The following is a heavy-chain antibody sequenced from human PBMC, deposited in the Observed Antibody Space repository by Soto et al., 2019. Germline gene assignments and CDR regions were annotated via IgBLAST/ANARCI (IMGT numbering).Heavy chain of an antibody. CDR1: GYTFTNYG. D-gene: IGHD3-10*01. CDR3: ARGVGSGSYCNQHSWFDP. J-gene: IGHJ5*02. Sequence: QVQLVQSGGEVKKPGASVKVSCKASGYTFTNYGISWVRQAPGQGLEWMGWINVYNGNTKYAQKVQGRVTMTTDTSTSTDYMELRSLRSDDTAVYYCARGVGSGSYCNQHSWFDPWGQGTLVTVSS. V-gene: IGHV1-18*01. CDR2: INVYNGNT.